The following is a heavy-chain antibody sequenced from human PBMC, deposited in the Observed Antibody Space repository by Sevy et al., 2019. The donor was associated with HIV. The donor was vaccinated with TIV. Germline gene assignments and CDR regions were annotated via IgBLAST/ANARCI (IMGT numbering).Heavy chain of an antibody. CDR3: ARVYYYDSSRYYSYYDYYGMDV. J-gene: IGHJ6*02. V-gene: IGHV4-34*01. CDR1: GGSFSGYY. Sequence: SETLSLTCTVYGGSFSGYYWSWIRQPPGKGLEWIGEINHSGSTNYNPSLKSRVTISVDTSKNQFSLKLSSVTAADTAVYYCARVYYYDSSRYYSYYDYYGMDVWGQGTTVTVSS. CDR2: INHSGST. D-gene: IGHD3-22*01.